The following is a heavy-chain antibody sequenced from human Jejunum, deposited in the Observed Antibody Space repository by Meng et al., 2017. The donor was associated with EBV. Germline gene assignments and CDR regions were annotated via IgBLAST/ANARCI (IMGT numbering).Heavy chain of an antibody. V-gene: IGHV4-39*01. CDR1: WGSISSSIYC. CDR3: AMGPDYAKSGY. Sequence: QPQSEGSGPGLVKPSEHLVLTCTVSWGSISSSIYCWGWIRQPPGKGLEWIGSICFSDYTYHNPSLKSRVAISADTSKNQFSLSLTSVTAADTAVYYCAMGPDYAKSGYWGQGTLVTVSS. D-gene: IGHD4-17*01. CDR2: ICFSDYT. J-gene: IGHJ4*02.